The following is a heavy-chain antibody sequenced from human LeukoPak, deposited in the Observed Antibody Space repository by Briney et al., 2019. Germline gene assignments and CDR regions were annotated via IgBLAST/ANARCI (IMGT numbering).Heavy chain of an antibody. J-gene: IGHJ4*02. V-gene: IGHV3-30-3*01. CDR3: ARGRYYDILTGQPPFDY. D-gene: IGHD3-9*01. CDR1: GFTFSSYA. CDR2: ISYDGSNK. Sequence: PGRSLRLSCAASGFTFSSYAMHWARQAPGKGLEWVAVISYDGSNKYYADSVKGRFTISRDNSKNTLYLQMNSLRAEDTAVYYCARGRYYDILTGQPPFDYWGQGTLVTVSS.